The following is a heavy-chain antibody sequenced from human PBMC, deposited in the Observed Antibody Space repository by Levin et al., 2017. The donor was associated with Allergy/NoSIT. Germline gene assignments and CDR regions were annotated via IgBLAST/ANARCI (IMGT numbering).Heavy chain of an antibody. CDR2: INSDGSST. CDR3: ARGYSGYPPSYYYGMDV. D-gene: IGHD5-12*01. Sequence: GESLKISCAASGFTFSSYWMHWVRQAPGKGLVWVSRINSDGSSTSYADSVKGRFTISRDNAKNTLYLQMNSLRAEDTAVYYCARGYSGYPPSYYYGMDVWGQGTTVTVSS. CDR1: GFTFSSYW. J-gene: IGHJ6*02. V-gene: IGHV3-74*01.